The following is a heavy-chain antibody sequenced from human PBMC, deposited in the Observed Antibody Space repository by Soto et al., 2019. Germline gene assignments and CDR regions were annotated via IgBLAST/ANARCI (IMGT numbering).Heavy chain of an antibody. CDR3: AGTTSHQWYYMDV. CDR2: TYYRSRWYN. CDR1: GDSVSSNSAA. Sequence: QVQLQESGPGLXKPSQTLSLTCAISGDSVSSNSAAWNWIRLSPSRGLEWLARTYYRSRWYNDYAVSVRSRITVNPDTSKNQFSLQLTSVTPEDTAVYYCAGTTSHQWYYMDVWGKGTTVTVSS. D-gene: IGHD1-7*01. J-gene: IGHJ6*03. V-gene: IGHV6-1*01.